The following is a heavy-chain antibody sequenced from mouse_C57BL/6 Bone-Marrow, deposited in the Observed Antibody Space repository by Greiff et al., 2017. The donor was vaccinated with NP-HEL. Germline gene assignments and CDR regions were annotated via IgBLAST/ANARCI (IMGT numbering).Heavy chain of an antibody. Sequence: EVKLVESGGGLVQPGGSLKLSCAASGFTFSDYYMYWVRQTPEKRLEWVAYISNGGGSTYYPHTVKGRFTISRDNAKNTLYLQMSRLKSEDTAMYDCARHERLLYYFDYWGQGTTLTVSS. J-gene: IGHJ2*01. D-gene: IGHD1-1*01. V-gene: IGHV5-12*01. CDR3: ARHERLLYYFDY. CDR1: GFTFSDYY. CDR2: ISNGGGST.